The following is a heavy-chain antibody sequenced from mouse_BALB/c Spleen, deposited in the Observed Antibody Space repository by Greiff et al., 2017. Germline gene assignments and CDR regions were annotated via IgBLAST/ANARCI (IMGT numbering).Heavy chain of an antibody. CDR1: GFTFSSYA. CDR3: ARFYAGYYGYYAFDY. J-gene: IGHJ4*01. Sequence: EVKLVESGGGLVKPGGSLKLSCAASGFTFSSYAMSWVRQTPEKRLEWVASISSGGSTYYPDSVKGRFTISRDNARNILYLQMSSLRSEDTAMYYCARFYAGYYGYYAFDYWGQGTSVTVSS. CDR2: ISSGGST. V-gene: IGHV5-6-5*01. D-gene: IGHD2-3*01.